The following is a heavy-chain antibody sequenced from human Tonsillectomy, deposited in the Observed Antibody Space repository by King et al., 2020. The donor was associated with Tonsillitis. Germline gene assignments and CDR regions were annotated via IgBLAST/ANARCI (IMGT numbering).Heavy chain of an antibody. D-gene: IGHD6-19*01. CDR2: MNPNSGNT. Sequence: VQLVESGAEVKKPGASVKVSCQASGYTFPNYDINWVRQAPGQGLEWMGWMNPNSGNTGYAQKFQGRVTMTRNTSITTAYMELSSLRSDDTAVYYCAGGGVLYSSGWYHAFDIWGQGTVVTVSS. J-gene: IGHJ3*02. CDR1: GYTFPNYD. CDR3: AGGGVLYSSGWYHAFDI. V-gene: IGHV1-8*01.